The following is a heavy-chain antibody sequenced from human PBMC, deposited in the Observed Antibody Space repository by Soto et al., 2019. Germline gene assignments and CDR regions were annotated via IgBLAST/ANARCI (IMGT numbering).Heavy chain of an antibody. D-gene: IGHD3-10*01. CDR1: GFTFSSYA. J-gene: IGHJ4*02. CDR2: ISGSGGST. Sequence: GGSLRLSCAASGFTFSSYAMSWVRQAPGKGLEWVSAISGSGGSTYYADSVKGRFTISRDNSKNTLYLQMNSLRAEDTAVYYCAKLGADDVLLWFGESYYFDYWGQGTLVTVSS. CDR3: AKLGADDVLLWFGESYYFDY. V-gene: IGHV3-23*01.